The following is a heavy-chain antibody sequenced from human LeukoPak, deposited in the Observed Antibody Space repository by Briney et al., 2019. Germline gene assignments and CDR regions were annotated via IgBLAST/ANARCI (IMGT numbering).Heavy chain of an antibody. CDR1: GFTFSSYA. Sequence: GRSLRLSCAASGFTFSSYAMHWVRQAPGKGLEWVAVISYDGSNKYYADSVKGRFTISRDNSKNTLYLQMNSLRAEDTAVYYCAGVRYSGSYYGYWGQGTLVTVSS. J-gene: IGHJ4*02. CDR2: ISYDGSNK. D-gene: IGHD1-26*01. V-gene: IGHV3-30-3*01. CDR3: AGVRYSGSYYGY.